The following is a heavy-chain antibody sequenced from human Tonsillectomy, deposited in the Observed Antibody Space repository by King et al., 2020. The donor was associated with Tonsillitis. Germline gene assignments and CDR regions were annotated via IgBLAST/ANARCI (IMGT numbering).Heavy chain of an antibody. CDR1: GFTFSRNG. V-gene: IGHV3-30*18. CDR2: ISYDGRNK. J-gene: IGHJ4*02. CDR3: EKSGLIEELGDF. D-gene: IGHD1-26*01. Sequence: VQLVESGGGVVQPGRSLRLSCAASGFTFSRNGMHWVRQAPGKGLEWVALISYDGRNKYYADSAKGRFTISRDNSKNTLYLQMNSLRAEDTAVYYCEKSGLIEELGDFWGKGSLVTVSS.